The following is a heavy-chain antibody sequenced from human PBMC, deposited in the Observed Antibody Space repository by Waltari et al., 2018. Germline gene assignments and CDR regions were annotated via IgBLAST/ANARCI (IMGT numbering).Heavy chain of an antibody. V-gene: IGHV3-53*01. CDR3: ARDRPSVTTSGAFDI. CDR1: GFTVSSNY. Sequence: EVQLVESGGGLIQPGGSLRLSCAASGFTVSSNYMSWVRQAPGKGLEWVSVIYSGGNTYYADSVKGRFTISRDNSKSTLYLQMNSLRAEDTAVYYCARDRPSVTTSGAFDIWGQGTMVTVSS. J-gene: IGHJ3*02. CDR2: IYSGGNT. D-gene: IGHD4-17*01.